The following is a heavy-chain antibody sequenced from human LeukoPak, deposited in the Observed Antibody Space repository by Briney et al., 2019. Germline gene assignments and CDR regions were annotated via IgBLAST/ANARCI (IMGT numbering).Heavy chain of an antibody. Sequence: SETLSLTCAVSGGSISSGGYSWSWIRQPPGKGLEWIGYIYHSGSTYYNPSLKSRVTISVDTSKNQFSLKLSSVTAADTAVYYCARDREEGAFDIWGQGTMVTVSS. J-gene: IGHJ3*02. CDR2: IYHSGST. CDR3: ARDREEGAFDI. D-gene: IGHD1-26*01. V-gene: IGHV4-30-2*01. CDR1: GGSISSGGYS.